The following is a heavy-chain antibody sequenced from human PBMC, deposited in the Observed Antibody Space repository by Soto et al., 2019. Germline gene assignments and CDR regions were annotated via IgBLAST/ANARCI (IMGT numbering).Heavy chain of an antibody. J-gene: IGHJ6*03. Sequence: ASVKVSCKASGFTFTSSAVQWVRQARGQRLEWIGWIVVGSGNTNYAQKFQERVTITRDMSTSTAYMELSSLRSEDTAVYYCAAVGSSSSDYYYYMDVWGKGTTVTVSS. V-gene: IGHV1-58*01. CDR3: AAVGSSSSDYYYYMDV. CDR2: IVVGSGNT. CDR1: GFTFTSSA. D-gene: IGHD6-6*01.